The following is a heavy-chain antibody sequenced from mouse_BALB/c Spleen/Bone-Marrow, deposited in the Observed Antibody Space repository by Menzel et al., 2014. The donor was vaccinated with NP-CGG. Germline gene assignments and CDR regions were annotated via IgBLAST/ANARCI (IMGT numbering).Heavy chain of an antibody. J-gene: IGHJ2*01. V-gene: IGHV14-3*02. D-gene: IGHD1-1*01. Sequence: EVKLMESGAELVKPGASVKLSCTASGFNIKDTYMHWVKQRPEQGLEWTGRFDPATGHTKHEPKFQGKATITADTSSNTAYLQLSTLTSDDTDVCYSAQWPHCYDSSYEGFWGQGTTLTVSS. CDR3: AQWPHCYDSSYEGF. CDR2: FDPATGHT. CDR1: GFNIKDTY.